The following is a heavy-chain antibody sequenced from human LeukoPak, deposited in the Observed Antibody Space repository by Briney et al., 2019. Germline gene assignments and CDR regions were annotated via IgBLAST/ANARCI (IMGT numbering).Heavy chain of an antibody. Sequence: SETLSLTCAVSGYSISSGYYWGWIRQSPGKGLEWIGTISHSGSTYYNPSLKSRVTISVDRSKNQFSLNLSSVTAADTAVYYCAGGGDNDAFDIWGQGPMVTVSS. CDR3: AGGGDNDAFDI. J-gene: IGHJ3*02. V-gene: IGHV4-38-2*01. CDR1: GYSISSGYY. CDR2: ISHSGST. D-gene: IGHD2-21*02.